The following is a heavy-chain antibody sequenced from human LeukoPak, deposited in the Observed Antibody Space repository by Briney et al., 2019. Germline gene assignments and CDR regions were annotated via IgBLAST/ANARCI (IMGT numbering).Heavy chain of an antibody. CDR3: AKVQVYYYDSSGYYGAFDI. J-gene: IGHJ3*02. Sequence: PGRSLRLSCAASGFTLNNYGMHWVRQAPGKGLEWVAAISYDGSDKYYADSVRGRFTISRDSSKNTLYLQMNSLRAEDTAVYYCAKVQVYYYDSSGYYGAFDIWGQGTMVTVSS. D-gene: IGHD3-22*01. CDR2: ISYDGSDK. V-gene: IGHV3-33*05. CDR1: GFTLNNYG.